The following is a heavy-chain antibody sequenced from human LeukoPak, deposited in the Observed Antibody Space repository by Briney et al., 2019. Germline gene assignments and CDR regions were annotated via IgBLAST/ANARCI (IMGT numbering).Heavy chain of an antibody. Sequence: GGSLRLSCTASGFTFSTYWMSWVRQAPGKGLECVASIKQGGSEKEYVDSVKGRFTISRDNAKNSLYLQMISLRAEDTAVYYCARWRGAQSEFEYWGQGTLVTVSS. CDR1: GFTFSTYW. CDR3: ARWRGAQSEFEY. J-gene: IGHJ4*02. V-gene: IGHV3-7*01. CDR2: IKQGGSEK. D-gene: IGHD3-3*01.